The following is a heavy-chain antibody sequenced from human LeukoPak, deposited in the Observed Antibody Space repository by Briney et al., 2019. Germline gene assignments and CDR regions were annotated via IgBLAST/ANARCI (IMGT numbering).Heavy chain of an antibody. CDR2: INHSGST. D-gene: IGHD3-3*01. CDR1: GGSFSGYY. Sequence: SETLSLTCAVYGGSFSGYYWSWIRQPPGKGLEWIGEINHSGSTNYNPSLKSRVTMSVDTSKNQFSLKLSSVTAADTAVYYCARLFYDFWSGSPGMDVWGQGTTVTVSS. J-gene: IGHJ6*02. CDR3: ARLFYDFWSGSPGMDV. V-gene: IGHV4-34*01.